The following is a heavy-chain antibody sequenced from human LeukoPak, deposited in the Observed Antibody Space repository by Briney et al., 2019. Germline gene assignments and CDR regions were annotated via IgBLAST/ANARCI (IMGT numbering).Heavy chain of an antibody. V-gene: IGHV1-2*06. CDR2: INPNSGGT. CDR3: ARGRASGLDY. J-gene: IGHJ4*02. D-gene: IGHD6-13*01. Sequence: GASVKVSCKASGYTFTGYYMHWVRQAPGQGLEWMGQINPNSGGTDYAQKFQGRVTMTRDTSISTAYMELTRLTSDDTAVYYCARGRASGLDYWGQGTPVTVSS. CDR1: GYTFTGYY.